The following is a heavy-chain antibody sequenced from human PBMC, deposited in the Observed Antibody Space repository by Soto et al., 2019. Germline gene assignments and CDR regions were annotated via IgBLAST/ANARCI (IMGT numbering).Heavy chain of an antibody. CDR2: ISYDGSNK. CDR3: AKDRAIRPGVYYYYYYGMDV. D-gene: IGHD5-12*01. Sequence: GGSLRLSCAASGFTFSSYGMHWVRQAPGKGLEWVAVISYDGSNKYYADSVKGRFTISRDNSKNTLYLQMNSLRAEDTAVYYCAKDRAIRPGVYYYYYYGMDVWGQGTTVTVS. J-gene: IGHJ6*02. CDR1: GFTFSSYG. V-gene: IGHV3-30*18.